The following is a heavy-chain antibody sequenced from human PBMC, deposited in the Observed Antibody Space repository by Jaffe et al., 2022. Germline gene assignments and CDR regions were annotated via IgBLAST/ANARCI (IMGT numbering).Heavy chain of an antibody. CDR2: IRSKAYGGTT. V-gene: IGHV3-49*04. J-gene: IGHJ4*02. CDR1: GFTFGDYA. D-gene: IGHD3-9*01. Sequence: EVQLVESGGGLVQPGRSLRLSCTASGFTFGDYAMSWVRQAPGKGLEWVGFIRSKAYGGTTEYAASVKGRFTISRDDSKSIAYLQMNSLKTEDTAVYYCTRVLRITIFWGKGPATDYWGQGTLVTVSS. CDR3: TRVLRITIFWGKGPATDY.